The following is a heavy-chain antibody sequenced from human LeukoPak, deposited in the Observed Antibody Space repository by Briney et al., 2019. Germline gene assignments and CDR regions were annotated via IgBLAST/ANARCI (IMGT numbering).Heavy chain of an antibody. V-gene: IGHV3-30*02. CDR2: IRSDGSNE. Sequence: PGGSLRLSCSASGFSFSRHGMRWVRQASGKGLEWVTNIRSDGSNEYYADSVKGRFTISRDNSKNTLYLQMNSLRAEDTAVYYCAKDREEDYDSSGPTGYWGQGTLVTVSS. J-gene: IGHJ4*02. CDR3: AKDREEDYDSSGPTGY. D-gene: IGHD3-22*01. CDR1: GFSFSRHG.